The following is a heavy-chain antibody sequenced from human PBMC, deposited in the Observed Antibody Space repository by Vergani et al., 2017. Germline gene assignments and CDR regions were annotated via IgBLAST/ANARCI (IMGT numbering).Heavy chain of an antibody. Sequence: QVQVVQSGAEVKKSGASAKVSCKTSGYTFSNYYMHWVRQAPGQGLEWMGIINPSGGHTNYAQKFQGRVTMTRDTSTSTVYMELSSLRSEDTAIYYCARVDYGILTGYRYWGQGTLVTVPA. CDR2: INPSGGHT. CDR1: GYTFSNYY. CDR3: ARVDYGILTGYRY. V-gene: IGHV1-46*03. J-gene: IGHJ4*02. D-gene: IGHD3-9*01.